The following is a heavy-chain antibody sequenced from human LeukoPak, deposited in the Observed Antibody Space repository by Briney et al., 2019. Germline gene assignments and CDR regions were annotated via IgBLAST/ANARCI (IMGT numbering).Heavy chain of an antibody. CDR3: ARHVGYGFWSGSYYMDV. Sequence: SETLSLTCAVYGGSFSGYYWSWIRQPPGKGLEWIGEINHSGSTNYNPSLKSRVTISVDMSKNQFSLKLSSVTAADTAVYYCARHVGYGFWSGSYYMDVWGKGTTVTVSS. CDR2: INHSGST. V-gene: IGHV4-34*01. J-gene: IGHJ6*03. CDR1: GGSFSGYY. D-gene: IGHD3-3*01.